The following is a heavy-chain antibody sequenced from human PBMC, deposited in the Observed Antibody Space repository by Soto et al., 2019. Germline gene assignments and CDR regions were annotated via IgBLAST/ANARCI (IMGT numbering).Heavy chain of an antibody. CDR2: IIPLFGTA. Sequence: SVKVSFKASEGTFSTYAIDWVRQAPGQGLEWMGGIIPLFGTAKYAQNFQGRITITADESTNTAYMELRSLRSQDTAVYYCARGVHYDSSGYYYFYWGQGTLVTVSS. CDR3: ARGVHYDSSGYYYFY. D-gene: IGHD3-22*01. V-gene: IGHV1-69*13. J-gene: IGHJ4*02. CDR1: EGTFSTYA.